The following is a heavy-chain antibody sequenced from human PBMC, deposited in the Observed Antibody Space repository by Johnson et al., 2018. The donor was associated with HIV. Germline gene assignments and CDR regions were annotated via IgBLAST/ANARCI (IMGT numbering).Heavy chain of an antibody. CDR1: GFTFSASA. V-gene: IGHV3-73*01. CDR3: ARDPRAFRNYYGSGSAFDI. CDR2: IRSKANSSAT. Sequence: VPLVESGGGLVQPGRSLKLSCVASGFTFSASAIHWVRQASGNGLACVGRIRSKANSSATAYAASVKVCFTISRDKSKNTLFLQMNSLRPEDTAVYHCARDPRAFRNYYGSGSAFDIWGQGTMVTVSS. J-gene: IGHJ3*02. D-gene: IGHD3-10*01.